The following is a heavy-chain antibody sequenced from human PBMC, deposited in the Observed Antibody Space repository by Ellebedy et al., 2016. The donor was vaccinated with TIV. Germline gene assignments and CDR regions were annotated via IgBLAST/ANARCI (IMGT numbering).Heavy chain of an antibody. J-gene: IGHJ4*02. CDR1: GFTFSSYA. CDR2: ISGSGGST. Sequence: GESLKISXAASGFTFSSYAMSWVRQAPGKGLEWVSAISGSGGSTYYADSVKGRFTISRDNSKNTLYLQMNSLRAEDTAVYYCAKGITMIANWGQGTLVTVSS. V-gene: IGHV3-23*01. CDR3: AKGITMIAN. D-gene: IGHD3-22*01.